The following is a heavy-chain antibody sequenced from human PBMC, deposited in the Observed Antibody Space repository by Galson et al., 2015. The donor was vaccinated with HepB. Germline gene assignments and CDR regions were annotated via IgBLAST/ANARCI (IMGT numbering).Heavy chain of an antibody. CDR2: FDPEDGET. J-gene: IGHJ5*02. CDR1: GGTFSSYA. CDR3: TRDRSGGTEERWFDP. V-gene: IGHV1-24*01. Sequence: SVKVSCKASGGTFSSYAISWVRQAPGKGLEWMGGFDPEDGETIYAQKFQGRVTMTEDTSTDTAYMELSSLRSEDTAVYYCTRDRSGGTEERWFDPWGQGTLVTVSS. D-gene: IGHD4-23*01.